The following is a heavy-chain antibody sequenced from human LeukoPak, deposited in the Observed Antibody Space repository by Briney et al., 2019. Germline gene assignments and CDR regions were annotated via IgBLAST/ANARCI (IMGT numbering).Heavy chain of an antibody. Sequence: SETLSLTCTVSGGSISSSTYYWGWIRQPPGKGLEWIGNIYYSGRTYYNPSLKSRVTISVDTSKNHFSLKLSSVTAADTAVYYCVWGSAWYYFDYWGQGPLVTVSS. V-gene: IGHV4-39*02. J-gene: IGHJ4*02. D-gene: IGHD6-19*01. CDR3: VWGSAWYYFDY. CDR2: IYYSGRT. CDR1: GGSISSSTYY.